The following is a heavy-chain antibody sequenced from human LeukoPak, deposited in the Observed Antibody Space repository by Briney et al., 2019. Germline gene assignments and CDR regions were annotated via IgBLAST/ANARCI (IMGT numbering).Heavy chain of an antibody. CDR1: GGSISGGGYY. Sequence: PSETLSLTCTVSGGSISGGGYYWSWIRQHPGKGLEWIGYIYYSGSTYYNPSLKSRVTISVDTSKNQFSLKLSSVTAADTAVYYCARGGYYYDSSGYYWFDPWGQGTLVTVSS. J-gene: IGHJ5*02. CDR3: ARGGYYYDSSGYYWFDP. CDR2: IYYSGST. D-gene: IGHD3-22*01. V-gene: IGHV4-31*03.